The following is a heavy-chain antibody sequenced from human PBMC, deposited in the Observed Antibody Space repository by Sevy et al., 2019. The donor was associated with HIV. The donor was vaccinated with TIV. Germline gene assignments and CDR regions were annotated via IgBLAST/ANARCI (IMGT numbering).Heavy chain of an antibody. D-gene: IGHD2-2*02. V-gene: IGHV3-48*02. CDR1: GFTFSSYS. CDR2: ISSSSSTI. CDR3: AREDIVVVPAAILYYYGMDV. Sequence: GGSLRLSCAASGFTFSSYSMIWVRQAPGKGLEWVSYISSSSSTIYYADSVKGRFTISRDNAKNSLYLQMNSLRDEDTAVYYCAREDIVVVPAAILYYYGMDVWGQGTTVTVSS. J-gene: IGHJ6*02.